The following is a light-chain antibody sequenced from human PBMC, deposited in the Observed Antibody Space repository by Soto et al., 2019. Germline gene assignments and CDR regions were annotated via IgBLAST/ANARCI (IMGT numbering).Light chain of an antibody. CDR2: VAS. V-gene: IGKV3-15*01. Sequence: EIVMTQSPATLSVSPGERATLSCRASQSIGNNLAWYQHKPGQTPRLLIYVASTRATGIPARFSVSGSGTDFTLTISSLQSEDFAVYYCQQYNNWPPMYTFGQGTKLEIK. CDR3: QQYNNWPPMYT. CDR1: QSIGNN. J-gene: IGKJ2*01.